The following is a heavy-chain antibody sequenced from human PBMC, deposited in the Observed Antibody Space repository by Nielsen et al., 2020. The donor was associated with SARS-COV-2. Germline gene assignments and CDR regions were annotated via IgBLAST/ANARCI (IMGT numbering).Heavy chain of an antibody. V-gene: IGHV4-59*12. CDR1: GGSISSYY. CDR3: VRVRRIVAAAGTRGYYYGMDV. D-gene: IGHD6-13*01. J-gene: IGHJ6*02. CDR2: IYYSGST. Sequence: SETLSLTCTVSGGSISSYYWSWIRQPPGKGLEWIGYIYYSGSTNYNPSLKSRVTISVDTSKNQFSLKLSSVTAADTAVYYCVRVRRIVAAAGTRGYYYGMDVWGQGTTVTVSS.